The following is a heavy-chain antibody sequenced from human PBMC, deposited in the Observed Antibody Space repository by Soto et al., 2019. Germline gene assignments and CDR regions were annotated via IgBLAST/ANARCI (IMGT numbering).Heavy chain of an antibody. CDR1: GFTFSSYG. CDR2: IWYDGSNK. V-gene: IGHV3-33*01. D-gene: IGHD6-19*01. J-gene: IGHJ4*02. CDR3: ARERGISSGWYSH. Sequence: VQLVESGGGVVQPGRSLRLSCAASGFTFSSYGMHWVRQAPGKGLEWVAVIWYDGSNKYYADSVKGRFTISRDNSKNTLYLQMNSLRAEDTAVYYCARERGISSGWYSHWGQGTLVTVSS.